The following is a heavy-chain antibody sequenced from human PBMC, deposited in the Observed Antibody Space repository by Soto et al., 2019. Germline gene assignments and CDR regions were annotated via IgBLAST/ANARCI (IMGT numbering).Heavy chain of an antibody. D-gene: IGHD1-26*01. CDR3: AKGTSEATWAYFDY. CDR2: ISWNSGSI. CDR1: GFTFDDYA. J-gene: IGHJ4*02. V-gene: IGHV3-9*01. Sequence: EVQLVESGGGLVQPGRSLRLSCAASGFTFDDYAMHWVRQAPGKGLEWVSGISWNSGSIGYADSVKGRFTISRDNAKNSLYLQMNSLRAEDTALYYCAKGTSEATWAYFDYWGQGTLVTVSS.